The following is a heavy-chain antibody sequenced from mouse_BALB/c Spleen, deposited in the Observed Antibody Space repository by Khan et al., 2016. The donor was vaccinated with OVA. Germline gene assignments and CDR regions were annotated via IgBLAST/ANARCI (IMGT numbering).Heavy chain of an antibody. V-gene: IGHV1-7*01. CDR3: ARRGLRWGFDY. J-gene: IGHJ2*01. CDR1: GYTFINYW. CDR2: INPSTGYT. Sequence: VQLQESGAELAKPGASVKMSCKASGYTFINYWILWVKQRPGQGLEWIGYINPSTGYTEYNQNFKDKATLTADKSSSTAYLQLSSLTSEDSAVYYCARRGLRWGFDYWGHGTTLTVSS. D-gene: IGHD1-1*01.